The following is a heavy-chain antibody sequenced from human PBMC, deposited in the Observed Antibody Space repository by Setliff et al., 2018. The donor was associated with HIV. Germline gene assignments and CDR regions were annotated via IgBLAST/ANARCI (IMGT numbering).Heavy chain of an antibody. CDR1: GGSISSYY. Sequence: LSLTCTVSGGSISSYYWTWIRQPAGKGLEWIGRIYTSGSTYYNPSLKSRVTISVDTSKNQFSLKLNSVTAADTAVYYCARTRGYTYGYIDSWAQGTLVTVSS. D-gene: IGHD5-18*01. CDR2: IYTSGST. CDR3: ARTRGYTYGYIDS. V-gene: IGHV4-4*07. J-gene: IGHJ4*02.